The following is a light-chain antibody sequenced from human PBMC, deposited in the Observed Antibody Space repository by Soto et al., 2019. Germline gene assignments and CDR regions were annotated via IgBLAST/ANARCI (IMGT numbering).Light chain of an antibody. Sequence: QSALTQPASVSGSPGQSITISFTGTSSDVGGYNFVSWYQQHPGKAPKLMIYEVNKRPSGVSNRFSGSKSANTASLTISGLHAEDEADYYCSSYTSSNTLVFGGGTKLTVL. CDR1: SSDVGGYNF. CDR2: EVN. CDR3: SSYTSSNTLV. V-gene: IGLV2-14*01. J-gene: IGLJ3*02.